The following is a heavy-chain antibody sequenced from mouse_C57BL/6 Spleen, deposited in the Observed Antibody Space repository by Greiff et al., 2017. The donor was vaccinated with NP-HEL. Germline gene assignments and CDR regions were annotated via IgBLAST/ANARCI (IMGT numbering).Heavy chain of an antibody. D-gene: IGHD1-1*01. CDR1: GYTFTDYY. CDR3: ARERDYYGSRSFDY. V-gene: IGHV1-26*01. Sequence: EVQLQQSGPELVKPGASVKISCKASGYTFTDYYMNWVKQSHGKSLEWIGDINPNNGGTSYNQKFKGKATLTVDKSSSTAYMELRSLTSEDSAVYYCARERDYYGSRSFDYWGQGTTLTVSS. J-gene: IGHJ2*01. CDR2: INPNNGGT.